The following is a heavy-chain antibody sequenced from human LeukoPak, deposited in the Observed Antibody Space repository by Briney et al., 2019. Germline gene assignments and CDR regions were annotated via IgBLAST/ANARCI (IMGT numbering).Heavy chain of an antibody. V-gene: IGHV3-21*04. D-gene: IGHD5-12*01. Sequence: GGSLRLSCAASGFTSYNYNMNWVRQAPGKGLEWVSSISSTSGYIYYADSVKGRFTISRDNAKNSLYLQMNSLRAEDTALYYCAKGRGDIVATIDYWGQGTLVTVSS. CDR1: GFTSYNYN. J-gene: IGHJ4*02. CDR2: ISSTSGYI. CDR3: AKGRGDIVATIDY.